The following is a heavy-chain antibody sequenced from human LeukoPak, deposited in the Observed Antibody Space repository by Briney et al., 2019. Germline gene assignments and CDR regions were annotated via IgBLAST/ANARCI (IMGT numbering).Heavy chain of an antibody. V-gene: IGHV3-48*01. CDR3: ARKGRDYYYGSGRVPEYRKAGYYSYYMDV. Sequence: GGSLRLSCAASGFTFSSYSMNWVRQAPGKGLEWVSYISSSSSTIYYADSVKGRFTISRDNAKNSLYLQINSLSAEDTAVYFCARKGRDYYYGSGRVPEYRKAGYYSYYMDVWGKGTTVTVSS. J-gene: IGHJ6*03. CDR1: GFTFSSYS. CDR2: ISSSSSTI. D-gene: IGHD3-10*01.